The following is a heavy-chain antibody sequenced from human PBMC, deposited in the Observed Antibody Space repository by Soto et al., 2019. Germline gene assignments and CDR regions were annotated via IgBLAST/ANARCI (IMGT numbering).Heavy chain of an antibody. D-gene: IGHD3-22*01. CDR2: ISYDGSNK. CDR3: ARDLGYYDSSGYRLYYYYGMDV. CDR1: GFTFSSYA. Sequence: GGSLRLSCAASGFTFSSYAMHWVRQAPGKGLEWVAVISYDGSNKYYADSVKGRFTISRDNSKNTLYLQMNSLRAEDTAVYYCARDLGYYDSSGYRLYYYYGMDVWGQGTTVTVSS. J-gene: IGHJ6*02. V-gene: IGHV3-30-3*01.